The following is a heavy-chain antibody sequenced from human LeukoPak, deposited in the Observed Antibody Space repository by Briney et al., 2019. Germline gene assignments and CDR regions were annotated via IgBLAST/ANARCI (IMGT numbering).Heavy chain of an antibody. D-gene: IGHD2-2*01. CDR2: IIPILGIA. V-gene: IGHV1-69*04. Sequence: GASVKVSCKASGGTFSSYAISWVRQAPGQGLEWMGRIIPILGIANYAQKFQGRVTITADKSTSTAYMELSSLRSEDTAVYYCARDCRSTSCYEAAYYYYGMDVWGQGSTVTVSS. J-gene: IGHJ6*02. CDR1: GGTFSSYA. CDR3: ARDCRSTSCYEAAYYYYGMDV.